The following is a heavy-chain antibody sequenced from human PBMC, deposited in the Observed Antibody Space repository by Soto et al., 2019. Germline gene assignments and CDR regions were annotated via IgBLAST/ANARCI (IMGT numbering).Heavy chain of an antibody. CDR3: ARDTAVAPFDY. J-gene: IGHJ4*02. V-gene: IGHV3-7*03. CDR2: IKQDGSEK. CDR1: GFTFSSYW. D-gene: IGHD5-18*01. Sequence: GGSLRLSCAASGFTFSSYWMNWVRQAPGKGLEWVANIKQDGSEKYYVDSVKGRFTISRDNAKNSLYLQVNSLRAEDTALYYCARDTAVAPFDYWGQGTLVTVSS.